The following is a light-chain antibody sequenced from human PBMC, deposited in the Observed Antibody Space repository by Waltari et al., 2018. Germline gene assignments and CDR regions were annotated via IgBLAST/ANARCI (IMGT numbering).Light chain of an antibody. Sequence: ELVLTQSPGTLSLSPGERATLSCRASQSVSRALAWYQQRPGQAPRLLSYCASSRATCIPDRFSGSGSGTDFSLTISRLEPEDFAVYYCQNYVRLPATFGQGTKGEIK. CDR2: CAS. CDR1: QSVSRA. V-gene: IGKV3-20*01. J-gene: IGKJ1*01. CDR3: QNYVRLPAT.